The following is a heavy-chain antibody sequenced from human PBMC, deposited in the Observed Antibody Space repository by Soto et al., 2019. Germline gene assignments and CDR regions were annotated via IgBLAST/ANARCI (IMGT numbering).Heavy chain of an antibody. CDR1: GGSISSGGYS. D-gene: IGHD2-2*01. CDR2: IYHSGST. CDR3: SRVPDR. J-gene: IGHJ5*02. Sequence: QLQLQESGSGLVKPSQTLSLTCAVSGGSISSGGYSWSWLRQPPGKGLGWIGYIYHSGSTYYNPSLXRXXTMTVERSKNQFSLQLSSVTGSGTAVYYCSRVPDRGGQGTLVTVSS. V-gene: IGHV4-30-2*01.